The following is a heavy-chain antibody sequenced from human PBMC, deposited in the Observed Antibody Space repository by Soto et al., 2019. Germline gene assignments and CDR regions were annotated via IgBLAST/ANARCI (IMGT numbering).Heavy chain of an antibody. CDR3: ARERKYYDSSGTRDAFDI. D-gene: IGHD3-22*01. CDR2: ISAHNGNT. Sequence: ASVKVSCKASGYTITSYGISWVRQAPGQGLEWMGWISAHNGNTNYAQKLQGRVTMTTDTSTSTAYMELRSLRSDDTAVYYCARERKYYDSSGTRDAFDIWGQGTMVTVSS. J-gene: IGHJ3*02. V-gene: IGHV1-18*01. CDR1: GYTITSYG.